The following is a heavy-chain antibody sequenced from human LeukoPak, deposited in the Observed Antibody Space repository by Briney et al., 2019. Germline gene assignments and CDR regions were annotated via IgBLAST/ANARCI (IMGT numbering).Heavy chain of an antibody. D-gene: IGHD3-16*01. CDR2: IYYTGGT. V-gene: IGHV4-38-2*02. Sequence: SETLSLTCSVSGYSISSGYYWGWIRQPPGRGLEWIGSIYYTGGTLYNPSLKSRVSMSVDTSTNQFSLKLTSVTAADTAVYYCARDNDSRDPPHFDYWGQGTLVTVSS. J-gene: IGHJ4*02. CDR1: GYSISSGYY. CDR3: ARDNDSRDPPHFDY.